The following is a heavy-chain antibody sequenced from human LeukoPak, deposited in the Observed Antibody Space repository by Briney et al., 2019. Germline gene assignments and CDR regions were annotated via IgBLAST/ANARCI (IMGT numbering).Heavy chain of an antibody. V-gene: IGHV3-48*01. Sequence: PGGSLRLSCAASGFTFSSYSMNWVRQAPGKGLEWVSYISSSSSTIYYADSVKGRFTISRDNAKNSLYLQMNSLRAEDTAVYYCANPDYYDSSGYYYGGAFDIWGQGTMVTVSS. CDR3: ANPDYYDSSGYYYGGAFDI. D-gene: IGHD3-22*01. CDR1: GFTFSSYS. CDR2: ISSSSSTI. J-gene: IGHJ3*02.